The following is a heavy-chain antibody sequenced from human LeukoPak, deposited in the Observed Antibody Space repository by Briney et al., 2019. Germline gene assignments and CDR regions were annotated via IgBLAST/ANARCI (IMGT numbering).Heavy chain of an antibody. Sequence: GGSLRLSCVASAFAFSSNWMSWVRQAPGKGLEWVAVIWYDGSNKYYADSVKGRFTISRDNSKNTLYLQMNSLRAEDTAVYYCARDRRYFDWIRYYYGMDVWGQGTTVTVSS. J-gene: IGHJ6*02. D-gene: IGHD3-9*01. CDR1: AFAFSSNW. CDR2: IWYDGSNK. V-gene: IGHV3-33*08. CDR3: ARDRRYFDWIRYYYGMDV.